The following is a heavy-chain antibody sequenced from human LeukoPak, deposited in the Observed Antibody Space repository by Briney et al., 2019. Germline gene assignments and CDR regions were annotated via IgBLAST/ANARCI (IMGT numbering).Heavy chain of an antibody. V-gene: IGHV1-46*01. CDR3: ARPINSSSWYGGYYYGMDV. CDR2: INPSGGST. D-gene: IGHD6-13*01. CDR1: GYTFTSYA. Sequence: ASVKVSCKASGYTFTSYAMHWVRQAPGQGLEWMGIINPSGGSTSYAQKFQGRVTMTRDTSTSTVYMELSSLRSEDTAVYYCARPINSSSWYGGYYYGMDVWGQGTTVTVSS. J-gene: IGHJ6*02.